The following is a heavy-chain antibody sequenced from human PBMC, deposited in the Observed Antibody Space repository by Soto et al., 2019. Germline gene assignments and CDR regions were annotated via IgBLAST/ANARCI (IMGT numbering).Heavy chain of an antibody. CDR3: ASRGVGQLVLYYGMDV. V-gene: IGHV5-10-1*01. D-gene: IGHD6-13*01. CDR1: GYSFTSYW. Sequence: GESLKIFCKGSGYSFTSYWISWVRQMPGKGLEWMGRIDPSDSYTNYSPSFQGHVTISADKSISTAYLQWSSLKASDTAMYYCASRGVGQLVLYYGMDVWGQGTTVTVSS. CDR2: IDPSDSYT. J-gene: IGHJ6*02.